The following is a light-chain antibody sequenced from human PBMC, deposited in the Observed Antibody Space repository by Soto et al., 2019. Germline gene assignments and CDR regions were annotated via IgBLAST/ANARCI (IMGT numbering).Light chain of an antibody. CDR3: CAYVSSNTLL. V-gene: IGLV2-23*01. J-gene: IGLJ3*02. CDR2: EGS. CDR1: SSDVGGYDL. Sequence: QSALTQPASVSGSPGQSITISCTRTSSDVGGYDLVSWYQQHPGKAPKLIIYEGSKRPSGISNRFSGSKSGNTASLIISGLQGDDEGDYYCCAYVSSNTLLFGGGTQLTVL.